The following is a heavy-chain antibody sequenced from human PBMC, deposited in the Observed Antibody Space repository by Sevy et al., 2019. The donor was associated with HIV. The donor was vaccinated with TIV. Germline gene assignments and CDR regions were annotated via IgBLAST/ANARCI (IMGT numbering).Heavy chain of an antibody. CDR2: IKRNIDGETT. CDR3: ATAPGYYDSAPFDY. J-gene: IGHJ4*02. V-gene: IGHV3-15*01. Sequence: GSLRLSCAVSGFTFNNAWMNWVRQAPGTGLQWVGLIKRNIDGETTDYAAPVKGRFTISRDDSKNTLYLQMNNLKIEDTAVYYCATAPGYYDSAPFDYWGPGTLVTVSS. D-gene: IGHD3-22*01. CDR1: GFTFNNAW.